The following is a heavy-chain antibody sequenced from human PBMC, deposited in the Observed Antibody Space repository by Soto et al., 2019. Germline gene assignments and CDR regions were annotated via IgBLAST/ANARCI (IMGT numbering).Heavy chain of an antibody. CDR1: GCTFSNSW. Sequence: EVQLVESGGGLVKPGGSRRLSGAGFGCTFSNSWMNCVRQAPGKGLEWVGRIKSRTDGETTEYAVLVKGRFAISRDDSQNTVFLQLNSLKIEDTGVYYCTTDPSPQLFITGQDSGRDYYPGLDVWGQGTKVTVSS. CDR3: TTDPSPQLFITGQDSGRDYYPGLDV. D-gene: IGHD1-20*01. J-gene: IGHJ6*02. CDR2: IKSRTDGETT. V-gene: IGHV3-15*07.